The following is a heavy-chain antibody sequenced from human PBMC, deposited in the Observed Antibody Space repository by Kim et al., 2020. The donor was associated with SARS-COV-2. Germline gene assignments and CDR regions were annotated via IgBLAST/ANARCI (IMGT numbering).Heavy chain of an antibody. D-gene: IGHD5-12*01. V-gene: IGHV3-9*01. CDR3: AKDLSYNYVSFDY. J-gene: IGHJ4*02. Sequence: YADSVKGRFTISRDNAKNSLYLQMNSLRAEDTALYYCAKDLSYNYVSFDYWGQGTLVTVSS.